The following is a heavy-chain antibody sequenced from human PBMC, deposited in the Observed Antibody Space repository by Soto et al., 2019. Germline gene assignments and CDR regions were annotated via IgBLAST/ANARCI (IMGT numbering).Heavy chain of an antibody. V-gene: IGHV4-59*01. CDR2: IYHSGTT. CDR1: GGSTSSYY. Sequence: SETLSLTCTVSGGSTSSYYWNWIRQPPGKGLEWIGYIYHSGTTNYNPSLKSRVAISVDTSKNQFSLKLSSVTAADTAVYYCARGEGSPYYGMDVWGQGTTVTVSS. J-gene: IGHJ6*02. D-gene: IGHD1-26*01. CDR3: ARGEGSPYYGMDV.